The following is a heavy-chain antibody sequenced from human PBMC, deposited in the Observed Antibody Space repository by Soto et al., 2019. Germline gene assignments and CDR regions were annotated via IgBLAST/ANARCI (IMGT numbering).Heavy chain of an antibody. V-gene: IGHV2-5*08. CDR3: AHIDPEIVTVGGHGGFDY. CDR1: GFSLSTSGMC. D-gene: IGHD5-12*01. J-gene: IGHJ4*02. CDR2: IYWDDDK. Sequence: SGPTLVNPTQTLTLTCTFSGFSLSTSGMCVSWIRQPPGKALEWLALIYWDDDKRYSPSLKNRLTITKDTSKNQVVLTMTNVGPVDTATYFCAHIDPEIVTVGGHGGFDYWGQGTLVTVSS.